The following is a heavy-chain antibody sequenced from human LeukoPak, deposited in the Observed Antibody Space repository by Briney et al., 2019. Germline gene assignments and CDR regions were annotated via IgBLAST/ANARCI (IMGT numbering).Heavy chain of an antibody. CDR1: GFTFSSYE. Sequence: GGSLRLSCAASGFTFSSYEMNWVRQAPGKGLEWVSSISSSSSYIYYADSVKGRFTISRDNAKNSLYLQMNSLRAEDTAVYYCARTDYDFWSGYLLGLDYWGQGTLVTVSS. CDR3: ARTDYDFWSGYLLGLDY. D-gene: IGHD3-3*01. J-gene: IGHJ4*02. CDR2: ISSSSSYI. V-gene: IGHV3-21*01.